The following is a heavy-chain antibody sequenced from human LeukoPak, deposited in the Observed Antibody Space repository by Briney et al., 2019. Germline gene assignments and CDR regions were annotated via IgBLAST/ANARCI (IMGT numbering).Heavy chain of an antibody. V-gene: IGHV1-18*01. CDR2: ISAYNGNT. D-gene: IGHD7-27*01. CDR3: ARGGLTATYYYGMDV. CDR1: GYTFTSYG. Sequence: ASVTVSCKASGYTFTSYGISWVRQAPGQGLEWMGWISAYNGNTNYAQKLQGRVTMTTDTSTSTAYMELRSLGSDDTAVYYCARGGLTATYYYGMDVWGQGTTVTVSS. J-gene: IGHJ6*02.